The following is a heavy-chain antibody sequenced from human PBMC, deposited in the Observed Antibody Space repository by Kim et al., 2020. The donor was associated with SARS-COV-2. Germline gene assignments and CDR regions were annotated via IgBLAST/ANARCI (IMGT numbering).Heavy chain of an antibody. J-gene: IGHJ4*02. CDR3: ASSGIAVAGTGY. Sequence: SETLSLTCTVSGGSVSSGSYYWSWIRQPPGKGLEWIGYIYYSGSTNYNPSLKSRVTISVDTSKNQFSLKLSSVTAADTAVYYCASSGIAVAGTGYWGQGTLVTVSS. CDR2: IYYSGST. D-gene: IGHD6-19*01. V-gene: IGHV4-61*01. CDR1: GGSVSSGSYY.